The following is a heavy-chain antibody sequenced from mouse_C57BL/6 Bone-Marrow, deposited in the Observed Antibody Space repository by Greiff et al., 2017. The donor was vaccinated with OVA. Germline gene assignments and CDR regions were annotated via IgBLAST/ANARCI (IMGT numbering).Heavy chain of an antibody. CDR1: GYTFTNYW. CDR3: ARGAGYEWFAD. CDR2: IYPGGGYT. J-gene: IGHJ3*01. V-gene: IGHV1-63*01. D-gene: IGHD2-2*01. Sequence: VQLQQSGAELVRPGTSVKMSCKASGYTFTNYWIGWAKQRPGHGLEWIGDIYPGGGYTNYNEKFKGKATLTADKSSSTAYMQFSSLTSEDSAIYYCARGAGYEWFADWGQGTLVTVSA.